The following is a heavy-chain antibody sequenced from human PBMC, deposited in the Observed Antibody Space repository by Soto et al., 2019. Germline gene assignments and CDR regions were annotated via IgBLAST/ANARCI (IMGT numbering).Heavy chain of an antibody. CDR1: GGSISSGFYY. CDR2: IYYSGST. J-gene: IGHJ4*02. V-gene: IGHV4-31*03. CDR3: AREQGDSYFDY. Sequence: PSETLSLTCTVSGGSISSGFYYWSWIRQHPGKGLEWIGYIYYSGSTYYNPSLKSRVTISVDTSKNQFSLKLSSVTAADTAVYYCAREQGDSYFDYWGQGTLVTVSS. D-gene: IGHD2-21*02.